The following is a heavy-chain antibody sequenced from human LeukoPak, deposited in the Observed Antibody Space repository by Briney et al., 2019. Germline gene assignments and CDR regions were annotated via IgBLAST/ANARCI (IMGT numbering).Heavy chain of an antibody. CDR1: GFTFTSHG. J-gene: IGHJ6*02. D-gene: IGHD3-10*01. V-gene: IGHV1-18*01. CDR2: ISTDNGNT. CDR3: AREIPWGSGIYGMDV. Sequence: ASVKVSCKASGFTFTSHGISWVRQAPGQGLEWMGWISTDNGNTNSAQNLQGRVTMTTDTSTTTAYMELSSLASDDTAVYYCAREIPWGSGIYGMDVWGQGTTVTVSS.